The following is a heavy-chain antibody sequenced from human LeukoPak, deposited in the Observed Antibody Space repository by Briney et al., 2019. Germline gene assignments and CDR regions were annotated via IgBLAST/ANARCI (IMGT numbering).Heavy chain of an antibody. CDR3: ARPPSRGYSSSFEY. V-gene: IGHV5-51*01. CDR1: GYSFATYW. D-gene: IGHD2-2*03. Sequence: GEPLKISCKCSGYSFATYWIAWVRQMPRKGLEWMGIIYPDESNISYSPSFQGQVTISADKSISTAYLQWSSLKASDTAIYYCARPPSRGYSSSFEYWGQGTLVTVSS. J-gene: IGHJ4*02. CDR2: IYPDESNI.